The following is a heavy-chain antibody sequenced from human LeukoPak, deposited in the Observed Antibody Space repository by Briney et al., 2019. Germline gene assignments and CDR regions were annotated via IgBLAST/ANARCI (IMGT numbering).Heavy chain of an antibody. Sequence: SQTLSLTCTVSGGSISSGSYYWSWIRQPAGKGLEWTGRIYTSGSTNYNPSLKSRVTISVDTSKNQFSLKLSSVTAADTAVYYCARELRLVANRFDPWGQGTLVTVSS. CDR2: IYTSGST. D-gene: IGHD4-17*01. J-gene: IGHJ5*02. CDR1: GGSISSGSYY. CDR3: ARELRLVANRFDP. V-gene: IGHV4-61*02.